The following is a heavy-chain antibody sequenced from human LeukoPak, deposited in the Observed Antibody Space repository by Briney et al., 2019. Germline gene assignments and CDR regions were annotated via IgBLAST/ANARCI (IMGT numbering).Heavy chain of an antibody. CDR3: ARFHMVRGVVNHFDY. V-gene: IGHV4-31*03. CDR1: GGSISIGGYY. Sequence: SQTLSLTCTVSGGSISIGGYYWSWIRQHPGKGLEWIGYIYYSGSTYYNPSLKSRVTISVDTSKNQFSLKLSSVTAADTAVYYCARFHMVRGVVNHFDYWGQGTLVTVSS. CDR2: IYYSGST. J-gene: IGHJ4*02. D-gene: IGHD3-10*01.